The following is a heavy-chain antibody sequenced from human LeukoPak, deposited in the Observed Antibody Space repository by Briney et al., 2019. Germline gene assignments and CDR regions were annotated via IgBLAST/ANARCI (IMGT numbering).Heavy chain of an antibody. J-gene: IGHJ4*02. D-gene: IGHD3-3*01. CDR3: VYQVQGVVK. V-gene: IGHV3-64*05. CDR2: ISDDGART. Sequence: PGGSLRLSRSASVFTFSTSVMHWVRDTPGERVEYVSGISDDGARTYYGDSVKGRFTISRDTSKNTLFVQRTSLRPEDTAVYSYVYQVQGVVKWGQGTLVSVSS. CDR1: VFTFSTSV.